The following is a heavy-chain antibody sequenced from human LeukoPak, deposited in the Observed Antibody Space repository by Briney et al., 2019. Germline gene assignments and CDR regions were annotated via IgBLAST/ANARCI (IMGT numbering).Heavy chain of an antibody. V-gene: IGHV3-48*03. CDR2: ISSSGSTI. CDR1: DSTLSSYE. Sequence: PGGPLRPSVAASDSTLSSYEMNWVGRAPGRGLKWFSYISSSGSTIYYAGSVKGRFTISRDNAKNSLYLQMSSLRAEDTAVYYCATQDYYYYDGMDVWGQGTTVTVSS. CDR3: ATQDYYYYDGMDV. J-gene: IGHJ6*02.